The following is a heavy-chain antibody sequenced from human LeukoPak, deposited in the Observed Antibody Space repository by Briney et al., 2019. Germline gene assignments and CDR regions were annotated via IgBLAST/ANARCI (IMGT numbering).Heavy chain of an antibody. J-gene: IGHJ4*02. CDR1: GLTFSSYW. V-gene: IGHV3-7*01. CDR2: IKQDGSQK. Sequence: GGSLRLSCAASGLTFSSYWMSWVRQAPGKGLEWVANIKQDGSQKDYVDSVNGRFTISRDNAKNSLYLQMNSLRAEDTAVYYCARDERWGQGTLVTVSS. CDR3: ARDER.